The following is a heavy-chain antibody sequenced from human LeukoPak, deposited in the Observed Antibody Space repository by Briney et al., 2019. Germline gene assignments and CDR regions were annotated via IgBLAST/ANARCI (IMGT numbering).Heavy chain of an antibody. CDR2: INQDAGTT. V-gene: IGHV3-7*01. CDR3: ARDPGWSSFDI. Sequence: GGSLRLSCVASGFSFTSYWMSWVRQAPGKGLEFVANINQDAGTTNYVDSVRGRFTISRDNAENSLYLQMSSLRAEDTALYYCARDPGWSSFDIWGQGIMVTVSS. D-gene: IGHD2-15*01. CDR1: GFSFTSYW. J-gene: IGHJ3*02.